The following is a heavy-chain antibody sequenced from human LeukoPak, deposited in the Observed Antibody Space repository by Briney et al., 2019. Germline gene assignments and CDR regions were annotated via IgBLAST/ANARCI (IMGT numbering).Heavy chain of an antibody. D-gene: IGHD5-24*01. J-gene: IGHJ4*02. CDR3: ARRGDGYNLGLDY. Sequence: SETLFLTCTVSGYSISSGYYWGWIRQPPGKGLEWIGSIYHSGSTYYNPSLKSRVTISVDTSKNQFSLKLSSVTAADTAVYYCARRGDGYNLGLDYWGQGTLVTVSS. V-gene: IGHV4-38-2*02. CDR1: GYSISSGYY. CDR2: IYHSGST.